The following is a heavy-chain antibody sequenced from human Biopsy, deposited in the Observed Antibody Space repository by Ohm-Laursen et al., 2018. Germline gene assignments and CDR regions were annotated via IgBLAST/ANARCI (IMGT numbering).Heavy chain of an antibody. CDR2: IIPIFQTT. Sequence: SSVKVSCKVIGGTFSASGISWVRLAPGHGLEFVGGIIPIFQTTHYAQSFQGRVTIVADKSTSTAYMELSSLRSDDAAIYYCATVRGLVWFGELIAWGQGTLVTVSS. J-gene: IGHJ5*02. CDR3: ATVRGLVWFGELIA. D-gene: IGHD3-10*01. V-gene: IGHV1-69*06. CDR1: GGTFSASG.